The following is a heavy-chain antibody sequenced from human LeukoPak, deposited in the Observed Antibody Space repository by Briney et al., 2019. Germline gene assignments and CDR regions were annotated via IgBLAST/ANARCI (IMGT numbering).Heavy chain of an antibody. V-gene: IGHV4-59*08. CDR2: IYYGGST. J-gene: IGHJ4*02. D-gene: IGHD3-3*01. CDR3: ATGRFLEWPLDY. CDR1: GGSISSYY. Sequence: SETLSLTCTVSGGSISSYYWSWIRQPPGKGLEWIGYIYYGGSTNYNPSLKSRVTISVDTSKNQFSLKLSSVTAADTAVYYCATGRFLEWPLDYWGQGTLVTVSS.